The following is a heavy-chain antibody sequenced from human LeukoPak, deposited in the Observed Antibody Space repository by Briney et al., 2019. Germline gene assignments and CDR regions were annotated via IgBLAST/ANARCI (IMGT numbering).Heavy chain of an antibody. D-gene: IGHD4-23*01. V-gene: IGHV1-8*01. J-gene: IGHJ4*02. CDR3: AREGYGGNSDY. CDR1: GYTFTIYD. Sequence: AASVTVSCKASGYTFTIYDSNWVRQATGQGGEWMGWMNPNSGNTGYAQKFQGRVTMPINTSISTAYMELSSLRSEDTAVYYCAREGYGGNSDYWGQGTLVTVSS. CDR2: MNPNSGNT.